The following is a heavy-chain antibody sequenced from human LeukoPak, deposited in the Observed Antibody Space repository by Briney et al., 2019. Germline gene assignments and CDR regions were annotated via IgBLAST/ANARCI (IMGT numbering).Heavy chain of an antibody. V-gene: IGHV4-38-2*02. CDR1: NFSISSGYY. CDR3: ARDKDYYDSSGYLY. CDR2: VYHSGST. J-gene: IGHJ4*02. Sequence: PSETLSLTCNVSNFSISSGYYWGWIRKPQGKGLEWTGSVYHSGSTYYNPSLKSRVTISVDTSKNQFSLKLKSVTAADTAVYYCARDKDYYDSSGYLYWGQGILVTVSS. D-gene: IGHD3-22*01.